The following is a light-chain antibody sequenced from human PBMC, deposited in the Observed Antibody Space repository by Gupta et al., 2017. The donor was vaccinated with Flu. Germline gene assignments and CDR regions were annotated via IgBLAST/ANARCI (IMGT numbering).Light chain of an antibody. CDR3: QVWDSSSV. V-gene: IGLV3-9*01. CDR1: NIGSKY. Sequence: SYELTQPLSVSAALGQTARITCGENNIGSKYVHWYQQKPGQAPVLVIYRDTNRPSGIPERFSGSNSGNTATLTITRVKAGDEADYYCQVWDSSSVFGGGTKLTVL. J-gene: IGLJ2*01. CDR2: RDT.